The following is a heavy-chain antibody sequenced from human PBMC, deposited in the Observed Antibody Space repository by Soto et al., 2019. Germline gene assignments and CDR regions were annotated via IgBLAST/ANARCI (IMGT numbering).Heavy chain of an antibody. V-gene: IGHV3-23*01. CDR3: AKDISSGWTKNWFDP. CDR2: ISASGVST. CDR1: GFTLFSYS. D-gene: IGHD6-19*01. J-gene: IGHJ5*02. Sequence: SLRLSRSAPGFTLFSYSLSWGPQAPGKGLEWVSAISASGVSTDYADSVKGRFTISRDNSKNTLSLQMNSLRADDTALYYCAKDISSGWTKNWFDPWGQGTLVTVSS.